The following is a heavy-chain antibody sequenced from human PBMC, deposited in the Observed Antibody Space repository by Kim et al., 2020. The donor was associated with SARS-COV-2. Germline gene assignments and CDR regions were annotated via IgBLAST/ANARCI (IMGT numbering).Heavy chain of an antibody. Sequence: YAQKFQGGVTMTRDTSTSTVYMELSSLRSEDTAVYYCAREGSVTTFYFDYWGQGTLVTVSS. D-gene: IGHD4-17*01. V-gene: IGHV1-46*01. CDR3: AREGSVTTFYFDY. J-gene: IGHJ4*02.